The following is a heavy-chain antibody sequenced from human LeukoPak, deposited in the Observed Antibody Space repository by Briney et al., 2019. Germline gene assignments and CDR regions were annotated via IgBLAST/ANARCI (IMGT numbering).Heavy chain of an antibody. CDR2: ISSSSSYI. Sequence: GGSLRLSCAASGFTFSSYSMNGFGQAPGKGLEWVSSISSSSSYIYYADSVKGRFTISRDNAKNSLYLQMNSLRAEDTAVYYCARDRVVVTASPNWFDPWGQGTLVTVSS. V-gene: IGHV3-21*01. CDR3: ARDRVVVTASPNWFDP. D-gene: IGHD2-21*02. CDR1: GFTFSSYS. J-gene: IGHJ5*02.